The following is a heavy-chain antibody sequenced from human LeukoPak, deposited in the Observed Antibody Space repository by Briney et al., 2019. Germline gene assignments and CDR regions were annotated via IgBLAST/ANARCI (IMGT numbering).Heavy chain of an antibody. Sequence: PGASLRLSCAASGFTFSSYAMSWVRQAPGKGLEWVGRIKSKTDGGTTDYAAPVKGRFTISRDDSKNTLYLQMNSLKTEDTAVYYCTLLRYFDWLPLDFWDIWGQGTMVTVSS. D-gene: IGHD3-9*01. CDR2: IKSKTDGGTT. CDR3: TLLRYFDWLPLDFWDI. V-gene: IGHV3-15*01. J-gene: IGHJ3*02. CDR1: GFTFSSYA.